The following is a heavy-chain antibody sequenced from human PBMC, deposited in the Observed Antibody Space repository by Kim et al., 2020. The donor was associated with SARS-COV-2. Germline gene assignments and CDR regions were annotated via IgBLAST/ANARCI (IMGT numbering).Heavy chain of an antibody. CDR2: IYYSGST. J-gene: IGHJ5*02. CDR3: ARLVLWFGEAKGGSNWFDP. CDR1: GVSISSSSYY. Sequence: SETLSLTCTVSGVSISSSSYYWGWIRQPPGKGLEWIGSIYYSGSTYYNPSLKSRVTISVDTSKNQFSLKLSSVTAADTAVYYCARLVLWFGEAKGGSNWFDPWGQGTLVTVSS. V-gene: IGHV4-39*01. D-gene: IGHD3-10*01.